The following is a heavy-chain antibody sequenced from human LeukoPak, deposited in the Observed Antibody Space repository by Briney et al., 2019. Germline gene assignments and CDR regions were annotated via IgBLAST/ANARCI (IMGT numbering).Heavy chain of an antibody. V-gene: IGHV3-30*01. CDR1: GFTFSSYA. CDR2: ISYDGSNK. Sequence: PGRSLRLSCAASGFTFSSYAMHWVRQAPGKGLEWVAVISYDGSNKYYADSVKGRFTISRDNSKNTLYLQMNSLRAEDTAVDYCARDGAFDIWGQGTMVTVSS. CDR3: ARDGAFDI. J-gene: IGHJ3*02.